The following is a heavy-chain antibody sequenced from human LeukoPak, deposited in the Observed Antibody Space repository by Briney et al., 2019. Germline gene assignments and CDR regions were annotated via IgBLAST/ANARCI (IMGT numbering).Heavy chain of an antibody. CDR2: INHSGST. D-gene: IGHD3-10*01. CDR1: GGSITDYY. V-gene: IGHV4-34*01. J-gene: IGHJ6*03. Sequence: SETLSLTCALSGGSITDYYYNWVRQPPGKGLEWIGEINHSGSTTYNPSLKSRVIIAVDTSKNQFSLKLASVTAADTAVYYCARVGDLFGAHRVRGLPPDYYYMDVWGKGTTVTVSS. CDR3: ARVGDLFGAHRVRGLPPDYYYMDV.